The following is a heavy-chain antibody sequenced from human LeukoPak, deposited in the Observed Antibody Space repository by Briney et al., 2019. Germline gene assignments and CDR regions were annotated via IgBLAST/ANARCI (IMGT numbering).Heavy chain of an antibody. Sequence: SGPVLVKPTETLTLTCTVSGFSLSNARMGVSWIRQPPGKALEWLAHIFSNDEKSYSTSLKSRLTISKDTSKSQVVLTMTNMDPVETATYYCARMIRDYYDSSGYPWDFDLWGHGTLVTVSS. V-gene: IGHV2-26*01. CDR2: IFSNDEK. D-gene: IGHD3-22*01. CDR1: GFSLSNARMG. J-gene: IGHJ2*01. CDR3: ARMIRDYYDSSGYPWDFDL.